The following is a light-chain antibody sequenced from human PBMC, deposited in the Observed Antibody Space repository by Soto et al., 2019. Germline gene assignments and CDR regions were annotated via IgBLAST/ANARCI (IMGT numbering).Light chain of an antibody. CDR1: SSNIGSNY. V-gene: IGLV1-47*01. CDR2: RNN. J-gene: IGLJ2*01. CDR3: TAWDDTLRGPL. Sequence: QSVLTQPPSASGTPGQRVTISCSGSSSNIGSNYVYWYQQLPGTVPKLLIYRNNQRPSGVPDRFSGSKSGPSASLAISGVRSEDEADYYCTAWDDTLRGPLFGGGTKLTVL.